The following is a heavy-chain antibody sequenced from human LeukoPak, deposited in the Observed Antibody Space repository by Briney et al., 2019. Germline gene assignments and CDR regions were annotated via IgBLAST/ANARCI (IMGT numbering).Heavy chain of an antibody. V-gene: IGHV1-2*02. CDR2: MNPNSGNT. D-gene: IGHD5-18*01. CDR3: ARRGGDTAMVGVVWFDP. CDR1: GYTFTGDTY. J-gene: IGHJ5*02. Sequence: ASVKVSCKASGYTFTGDTYIHWVRQAPGQGLEWMGWMNPNSGNTGYAQKFQGRVTITRDTSISTAYMELSRLRSDDTAVYYCARRGGDTAMVGVVWFDPWGQGTLVTVSS.